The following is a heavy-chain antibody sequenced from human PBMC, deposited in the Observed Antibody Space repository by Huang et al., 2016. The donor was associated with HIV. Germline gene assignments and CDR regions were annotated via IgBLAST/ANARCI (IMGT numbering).Heavy chain of an antibody. CDR3: ARSAYDDLDY. J-gene: IGHJ4*02. V-gene: IGHV1-8*02. CDR1: GYTFTNYD. D-gene: IGHD4-17*01. Sequence: QVHLVQSGAEVTKPGASVKVSCKASGYTFTNYDINWVRQAPGRGREWMGWINPNTGNTGFAQSFQGRVTMTRKTSITTAYMELTSLTSEDTAVYYCARSAYDDLDYWGLGTLVIVSS. CDR2: INPNTGNT.